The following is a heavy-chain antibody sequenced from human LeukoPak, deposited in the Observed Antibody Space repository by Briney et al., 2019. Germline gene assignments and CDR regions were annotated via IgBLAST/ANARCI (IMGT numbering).Heavy chain of an antibody. CDR1: GDSFSSHY. CDR3: ARDLVSVTKVFVI. V-gene: IGHV4-59*11. Sequence: YPSESLSLTCTVSGDSFSSHYWTWIRQPPGKGLEWIGYISYIVRTNEAPWLKSRVPISIDASKKQVSLKLSSVADAHTAVYYCARDLVSVTKVFVIWGEGTKVSVSS. J-gene: IGHJ3*02. CDR2: ISYIVRT. D-gene: IGHD4-11*01.